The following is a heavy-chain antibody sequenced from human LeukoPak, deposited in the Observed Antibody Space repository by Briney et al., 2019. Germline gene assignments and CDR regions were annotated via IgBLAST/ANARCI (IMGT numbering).Heavy chain of an antibody. CDR2: INHSGST. Sequence: SETLSLTCAVYGGSFSGYYWSWIRQPPGKGLEWIGEINHSGSTNYNPSLKSRVTISVDTSKNQFSLKLGSVTAADTAVYYCARGNDSSVSFDYWGQGTLVTVSS. J-gene: IGHJ4*02. CDR3: ARGNDSSVSFDY. CDR1: GGSFSGYY. V-gene: IGHV4-34*01. D-gene: IGHD3-22*01.